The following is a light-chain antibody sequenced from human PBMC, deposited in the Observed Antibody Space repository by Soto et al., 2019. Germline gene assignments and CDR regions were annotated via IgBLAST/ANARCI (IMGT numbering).Light chain of an antibody. CDR2: DVN. CDR3: CSYAGSFTLL. V-gene: IGLV2-11*01. Sequence: QSALTQPRSVSGSPGQSVTISCTGTSSDVGGYDYVSWYQQHPGKAPKLIIYDVNKRPSGVPDRFSGSKSGNTASLTISGLQTEDEADYYCCSYAGSFTLLFGGGTKVTVL. CDR1: SSDVGGYDY. J-gene: IGLJ2*01.